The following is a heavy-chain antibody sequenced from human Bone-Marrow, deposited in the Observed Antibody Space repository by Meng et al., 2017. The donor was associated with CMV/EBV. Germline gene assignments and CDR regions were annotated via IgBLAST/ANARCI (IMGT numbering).Heavy chain of an antibody. CDR1: GFTFSSYA. Sequence: GGSLRLSCAASGFTFSSYAMHWVRQAPGKGLEWVAVISYDGSNKYYADSVKGRFTISRDNSKNTLYLQVNSLRAEDTSVYYCARSRGAGTSCYFDYWGQGTLVTVSS. CDR2: ISYDGSNK. V-gene: IGHV3-30*04. D-gene: IGHD2-2*01. J-gene: IGHJ4*02. CDR3: ARSRGAGTSCYFDY.